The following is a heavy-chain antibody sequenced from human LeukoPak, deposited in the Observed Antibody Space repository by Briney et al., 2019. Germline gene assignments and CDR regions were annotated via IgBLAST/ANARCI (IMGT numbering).Heavy chain of an antibody. D-gene: IGHD6-19*01. CDR2: ISAYNGNT. Sequence: ASVKVSCKASGYTFTSYGISWVRQAPGQGLEWMGWISAYNGNTNYAQKLQGRVTMTTDTSTSTAYMELSSLRSEDTAVYYCARAVAGYYYYMDVWGKGTTVTVSS. CDR1: GYTFTSYG. CDR3: ARAVAGYYYYMDV. J-gene: IGHJ6*03. V-gene: IGHV1-18*01.